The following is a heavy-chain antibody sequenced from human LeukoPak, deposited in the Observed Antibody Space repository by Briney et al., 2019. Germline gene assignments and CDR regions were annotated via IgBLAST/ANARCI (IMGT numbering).Heavy chain of an antibody. V-gene: IGHV4-34*01. CDR2: INHSGTT. CDR1: GGSSSSYY. D-gene: IGHD3-10*01. CDR3: ARDTAMGSY. J-gene: IGHJ4*02. Sequence: SETLSLTCVVYGGSSSSYYWNWIRQPPGKGLEWIGEINHSGTTNYNPSLKSRVTISVDTSKNQFSLKLSSVTAADTAVYYCARDTAMGSYWGQGTLVTVSS.